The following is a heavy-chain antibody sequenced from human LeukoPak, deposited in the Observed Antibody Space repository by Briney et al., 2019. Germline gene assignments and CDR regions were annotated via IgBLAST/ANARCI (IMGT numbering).Heavy chain of an antibody. D-gene: IGHD3-3*01. Sequence: GGSQRLSCAASGFTFSSYWMHWVRQAPGKGLVWVSRINSDGSSTIYADSVKGRFTISRDNAKNTLYLQMNSLRAEDTAVYYCASGDYYFDYWGQGTLVTVSS. CDR1: GFTFSSYW. V-gene: IGHV3-74*01. CDR3: ASGDYYFDY. J-gene: IGHJ4*02. CDR2: INSDGSST.